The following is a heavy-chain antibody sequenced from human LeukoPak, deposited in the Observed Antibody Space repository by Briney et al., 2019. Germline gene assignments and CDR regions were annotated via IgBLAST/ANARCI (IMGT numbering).Heavy chain of an antibody. V-gene: IGHV4-34*01. CDR2: INHSGST. J-gene: IGHJ5*02. CDR1: GGSFSGYY. CDR3: ARGRSTTGSWFDP. Sequence: SETLSLTCAVYGGSFSGYYWSWIRQPPGKGLEWIGEINHSGSTNYNPSLKSRVTISVATSKNQFSLKLTSVTAADTAVYYCARGRSTTGSWFDPWGQGTLVTVSS. D-gene: IGHD1-26*01.